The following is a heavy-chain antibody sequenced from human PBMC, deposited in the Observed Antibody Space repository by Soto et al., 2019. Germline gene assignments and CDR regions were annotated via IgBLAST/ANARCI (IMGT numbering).Heavy chain of an antibody. V-gene: IGHV1-8*01. Sequence: ASVKVSCKASGYTFTSYDINWVRQATGQGLEWMGWMNPNSGNTGYAQKFQGRVTMTRNTSISTAYMELSSLRSEDTAVYYCNWSGYLEEGPVYYYYYMDVWGKGTTVTV. CDR3: NWSGYLEEGPVYYYYYMDV. CDR2: MNPNSGNT. CDR1: GYTFTSYD. D-gene: IGHD3-3*01. J-gene: IGHJ6*03.